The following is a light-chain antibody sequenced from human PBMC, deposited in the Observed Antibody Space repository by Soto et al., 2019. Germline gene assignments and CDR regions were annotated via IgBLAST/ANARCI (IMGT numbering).Light chain of an antibody. CDR2: KTS. CDR3: QQYKSFSLT. V-gene: IGKV1-5*03. CDR1: QSIGNW. J-gene: IGKJ4*01. Sequence: DIQMTQSPSTLSASVGDRVTITCRASQSIGNWLAWYQQKPGKAPKLLIYKTSDLESGVPSRFSGSGSGTEFSLTISSLQPDDFATYYCQQYKSFSLTFGGGTKVDIK.